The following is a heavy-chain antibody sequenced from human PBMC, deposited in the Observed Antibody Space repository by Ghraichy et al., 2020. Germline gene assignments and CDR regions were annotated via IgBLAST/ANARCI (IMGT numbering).Heavy chain of an antibody. V-gene: IGHV3-21*01. J-gene: IGHJ4*01. Sequence: SISSSSSYIYYADSVKGRFTISRDNAKNSLYLQMNSLRAEDTAVYYCARDGAAADTGLFRYWG. D-gene: IGHD6-13*01. CDR3: ARDGAAADTGLFRY. CDR2: ISSSSSYI.